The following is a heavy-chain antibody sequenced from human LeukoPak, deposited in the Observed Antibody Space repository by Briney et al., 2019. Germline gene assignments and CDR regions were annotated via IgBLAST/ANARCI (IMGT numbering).Heavy chain of an antibody. CDR3: ARARGNYDISTFSALDY. V-gene: IGHV3-33*01. CDR2: IWYDGTNK. Sequence: GGSLRLSCAASGFTFSSYGMHWVRQAPGKGLEWVAVIWYDGTNKNYAESVKGRFTISRDNAMNTLYLQVNSLRAEDTAVYYCARARGNYDISTFSALDYWGQGTLVTVSS. J-gene: IGHJ4*02. D-gene: IGHD3-22*01. CDR1: GFTFSSYG.